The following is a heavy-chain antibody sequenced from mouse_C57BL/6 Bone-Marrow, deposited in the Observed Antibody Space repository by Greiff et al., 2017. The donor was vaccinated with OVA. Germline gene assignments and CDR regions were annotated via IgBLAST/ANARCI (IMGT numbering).Heavy chain of an antibody. CDR1: GFTFSSYA. V-gene: IGHV5-4*01. CDR3: ARAFYFDV. CDR2: ISDGGSYT. Sequence: DVQLVESGGGLVKPGGSLQLSCAASGFTFSSYAMSWVRQPPEKRLEWVATISDGGSYTYYPANVKGRFTISRDNAKNNLYLQMSHLKSEDTAMYYCARAFYFDVWGTGTTVTVSS. J-gene: IGHJ1*03.